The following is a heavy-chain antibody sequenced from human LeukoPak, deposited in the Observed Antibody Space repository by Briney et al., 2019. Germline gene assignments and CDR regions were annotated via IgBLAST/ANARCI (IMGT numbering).Heavy chain of an antibody. CDR1: GFTFSSYA. Sequence: GGSLRLSCAASGFTFSSYAMHWVRQAPGKGLEWVAVISYDGSNKYYADSVKGRFTISRDNSKNTLYLQMNSLRAEDTAVYYCASYCSSTSCYGGSDYWGQGTLVTVSS. V-gene: IGHV3-30-3*01. CDR2: ISYDGSNK. D-gene: IGHD2-2*01. CDR3: ASYCSSTSCYGGSDY. J-gene: IGHJ4*02.